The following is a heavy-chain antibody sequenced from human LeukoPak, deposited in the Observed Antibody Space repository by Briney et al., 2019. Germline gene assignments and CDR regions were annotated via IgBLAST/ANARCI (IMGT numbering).Heavy chain of an antibody. J-gene: IGHJ4*02. Sequence: ASVKVSCKASGYAFTSYGISWVRQAPGQGLEWMGWISAYNGNTNYAQKLQGRVTMTTDTSTSTAYMELRSLRSDDTAVYYCARVGAIVVVPAATQEDYWGQETLVTVSS. V-gene: IGHV1-18*01. CDR3: ARVGAIVVVPAATQEDY. CDR1: GYAFTSYG. D-gene: IGHD2-2*01. CDR2: ISAYNGNT.